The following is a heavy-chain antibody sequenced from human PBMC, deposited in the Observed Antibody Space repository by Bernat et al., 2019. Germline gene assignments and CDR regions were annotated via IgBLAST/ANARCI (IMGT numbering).Heavy chain of an antibody. V-gene: IGHV4-39*01. Sequence: QLQLQESGPGLVKPSETLSLTCTVSGGSISSSSYYWGWIRQPPGKGLEWIGSIYYSGSTYYNPSLKSRVSISGDTSKNQFSLKLSFVTAADTAVYYCARTMVDGSGSYPFDYWGQGTLVTVSS. CDR1: GGSISSSSYY. D-gene: IGHD3-10*01. CDR2: IYYSGST. CDR3: ARTMVDGSGSYPFDY. J-gene: IGHJ4*02.